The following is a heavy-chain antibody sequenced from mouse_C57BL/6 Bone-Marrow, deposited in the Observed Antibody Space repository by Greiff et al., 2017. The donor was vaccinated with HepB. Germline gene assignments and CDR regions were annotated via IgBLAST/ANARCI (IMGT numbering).Heavy chain of an antibody. D-gene: IGHD1-1*01. CDR3: ARRITTVVATGAVDY. Sequence: QVQLQQSGAELVKPGASVKISCKASGYAFSSYWMNWVKQRPGKGLEWIGQIYPGDGDTNYNGKFKGKATLTADKSSSTAYMQLSSLTSEDSAVYFCARRITTVVATGAVDYWGQGTSVTVSS. CDR2: IYPGDGDT. J-gene: IGHJ4*01. V-gene: IGHV1-80*01. CDR1: GYAFSSYW.